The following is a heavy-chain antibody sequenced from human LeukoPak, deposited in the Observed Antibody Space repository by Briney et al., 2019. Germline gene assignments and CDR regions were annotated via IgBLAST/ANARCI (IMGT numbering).Heavy chain of an antibody. Sequence: GGSLRLSCAASGFTFSSYWMHWVRQVPGKGLVWVSRINSDGSSTSYADSVKGRFTISRDNAKNTLYVRMNSLRAEDTAVYYCSTGSGHAFDIWGRGTMVTVSS. V-gene: IGHV3-74*01. CDR3: STGSGHAFDI. CDR2: INSDGSST. J-gene: IGHJ3*02. D-gene: IGHD3-10*01. CDR1: GFTFSSYW.